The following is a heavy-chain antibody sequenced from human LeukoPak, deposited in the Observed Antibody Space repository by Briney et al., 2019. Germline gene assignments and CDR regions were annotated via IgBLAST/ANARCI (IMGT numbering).Heavy chain of an antibody. V-gene: IGHV1-18*01. Sequence: ASVKVSCKASGYTFTSYDISWVRQAPGQGLEWMGWISAYNGNTNYAQKLHGRVTMTTDTSTSTAYMELRSLRSDDAAVNFCARVPIPPYSSSWYQPFDYWGQGTLVTVSS. J-gene: IGHJ4*02. D-gene: IGHD6-13*01. CDR2: ISAYNGNT. CDR1: GYTFTSYD. CDR3: ARVPIPPYSSSWYQPFDY.